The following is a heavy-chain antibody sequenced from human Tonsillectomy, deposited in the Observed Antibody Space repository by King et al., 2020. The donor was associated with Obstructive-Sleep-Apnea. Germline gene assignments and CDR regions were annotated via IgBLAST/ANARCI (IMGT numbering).Heavy chain of an antibody. V-gene: IGHV1-18*04. Sequence: VQLVESGAEVKKPGASVNVSCMASGYTFSSYGISWVRQAPGQGLEWMGWISAYNGDTNYAQKFQGRVTMTTDTSTSTAYMELRSLRSDDTAVYYCARVNYYDWFDPWGQGTLVTVSS. J-gene: IGHJ5*02. CDR1: GYTFSSYG. CDR3: ARVNYYDWFDP. CDR2: ISAYNGDT. D-gene: IGHD3-22*01.